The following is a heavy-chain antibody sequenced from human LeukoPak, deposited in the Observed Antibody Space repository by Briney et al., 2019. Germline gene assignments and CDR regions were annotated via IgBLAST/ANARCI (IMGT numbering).Heavy chain of an antibody. CDR1: GFTFSSYA. CDR2: ISYDGSNK. D-gene: IGHD3-22*01. Sequence: GGSLRLSCAASGFTFSSYAMHWVRQAPGKGLEWVAAISYDGSNKYSADSVKGRFTISRDNSKNTLCLQMNSLRAEDTAVYYCAKTYYDSLRSNWFDPWGQGTLVTVSS. J-gene: IGHJ5*02. CDR3: AKTYYDSLRSNWFDP. V-gene: IGHV3-30*04.